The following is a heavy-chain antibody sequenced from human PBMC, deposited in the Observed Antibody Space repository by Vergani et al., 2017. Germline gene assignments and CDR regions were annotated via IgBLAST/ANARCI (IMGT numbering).Heavy chain of an antibody. Sequence: QAQLQESGPRLVKPSQTLSLTCSFSGGSLDIHSQTWGWIRQPASEGLEWIGLIDVKGNSNFSPSLESRVNMSADASSGRFSLYLRSVTTSDTAVYYCVRVLHTSYILGAFDIWCQGIKVTVSS. CDR1: GGSLDIHSQT. CDR2: IDVKGNS. V-gene: IGHV4-61*02. D-gene: IGHD2-21*01. CDR3: VRVLHTSYILGAFDI. J-gene: IGHJ3*02.